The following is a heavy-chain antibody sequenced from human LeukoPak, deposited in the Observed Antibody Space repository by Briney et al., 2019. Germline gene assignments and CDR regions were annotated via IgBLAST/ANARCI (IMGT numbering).Heavy chain of an antibody. CDR1: GGSISSSSDY. D-gene: IGHD3-16*02. CDR3: VAAHSSYRRYEDQH. Sequence: SEILSLTCSVSGGSISSSSDYWGWIRQPPGQGLEWIGTMSYSGTTFYNPSLKSRVTMSVDTSKNQFSLNLRSVTAADTAMYYCVAAHSSYRRYEDQHWGQGTLVTV. V-gene: IGHV4-39*01. J-gene: IGHJ1*01. CDR2: MSYSGTT.